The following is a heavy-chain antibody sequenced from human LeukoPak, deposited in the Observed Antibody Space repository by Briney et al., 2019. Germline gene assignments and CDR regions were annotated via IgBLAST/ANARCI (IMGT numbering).Heavy chain of an antibody. CDR3: ARVYDFWSGYLENWFDP. J-gene: IGHJ5*02. CDR2: INHSGST. Sequence: NASETLSLTCAVYGGSFSGYYWSWIRQPPGKGLEWIGEINHSGSTNYNPSLKSRVTISVDTSKNQFSLKLSSVTAADTAVYYCARVYDFWSGYLENWFDPWGQGTLVTVSS. D-gene: IGHD3-3*01. CDR1: GGSFSGYY. V-gene: IGHV4-34*01.